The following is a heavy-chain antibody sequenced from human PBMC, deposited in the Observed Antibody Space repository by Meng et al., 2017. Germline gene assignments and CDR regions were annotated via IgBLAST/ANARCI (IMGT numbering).Heavy chain of an antibody. V-gene: IGHV1-2*06. CDR1: GYTFTAYY. D-gene: IGHD6-13*01. Sequence: QVSLVQSGGEVKKPGDAVKVSCTPPGYTFTAYYIHWVGQALGQGLDWMGRIDPNSGVTEYAQKFQGRVTVTGDTSISTAYMELSRLRSDDTAIYYCVRDEDISAAGKLFGDYWGQGTLVTVSS. CDR3: VRDEDISAAGKLFGDY. J-gene: IGHJ4*02. CDR2: IDPNSGVT.